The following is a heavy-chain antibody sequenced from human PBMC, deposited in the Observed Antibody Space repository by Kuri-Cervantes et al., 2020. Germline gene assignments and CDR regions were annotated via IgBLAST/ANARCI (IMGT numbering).Heavy chain of an antibody. CDR1: GFTFSNYG. Sequence: GGSLRLSCAASGFTFSNYGMHWVRQAPGKGLEWVAVISYDGSNKYYADSVKGRFTISRDNSKNTLYLQMNSLRDEDTAVYYCASTYYDSSGYSYFDYWGQGTLVTVSS. CDR2: ISYDGSNK. J-gene: IGHJ4*02. CDR3: ASTYYDSSGYSYFDY. D-gene: IGHD3-22*01. V-gene: IGHV3-30*12.